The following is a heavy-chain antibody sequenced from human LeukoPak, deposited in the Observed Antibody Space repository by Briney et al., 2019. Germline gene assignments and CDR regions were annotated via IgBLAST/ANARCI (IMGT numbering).Heavy chain of an antibody. Sequence: SETLSLTCTVSGGSISSYYWSWIRQPPGKGREWIGYIYSIGSTNYNPSLKSRVTISVDTSKNQFSLKLSSVTAADTAVYYCAALNIATRPWCFDYWGQGTLVTVSS. CDR1: GGSISSYY. J-gene: IGHJ4*02. V-gene: IGHV4-59*01. D-gene: IGHD6-6*01. CDR3: AALNIATRPWCFDY. CDR2: IYSIGST.